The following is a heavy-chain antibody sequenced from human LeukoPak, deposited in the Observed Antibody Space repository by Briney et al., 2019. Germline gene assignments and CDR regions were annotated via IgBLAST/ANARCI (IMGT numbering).Heavy chain of an antibody. Sequence: GGSLRLSCAASGFTFSRGMSWVRQAPGKGLEWVSSLSTETDNTYYAVSVKGRFTISRDISKNTLYLQMNSLRGEDTAVYYRARSPGGWFHDHWGQGTLVAVSS. CDR2: LSTETDNT. J-gene: IGHJ4*02. CDR3: ARSPGGWFHDH. V-gene: IGHV3-23*01. CDR1: GFTFSRG. D-gene: IGHD6-19*01.